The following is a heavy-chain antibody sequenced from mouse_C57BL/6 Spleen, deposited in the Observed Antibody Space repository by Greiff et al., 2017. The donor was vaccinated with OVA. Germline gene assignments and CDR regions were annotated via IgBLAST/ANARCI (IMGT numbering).Heavy chain of an antibody. V-gene: IGHV1-22*01. Sequence: EVQLQQSGPELVKPGASVKMSCKASGYTFTDYNMHWVKQSPGKSLEWIGYINPNNGGTSYNQKFKGKATLTVNKSSSTAYMELRSLTSEDSAVYDCAPPADYDGWYFDVWGTGTTVTVSS. CDR1: GYTFTDYN. D-gene: IGHD2-4*01. J-gene: IGHJ1*03. CDR3: APPADYDGWYFDV. CDR2: INPNNGGT.